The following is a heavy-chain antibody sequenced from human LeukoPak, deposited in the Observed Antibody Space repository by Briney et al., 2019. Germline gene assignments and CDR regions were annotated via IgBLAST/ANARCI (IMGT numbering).Heavy chain of an antibody. CDR1: GFTFNGSA. Sequence: SGGSLRLSCATSGFTFNGSALHWVGQASGQGLEWVGRIRSKAHRYATAYAASVKGRFTVSRDDSKNMAYLQMNSLKTEDTAIYYCTRRHYGDYVVDNWGQGTLVTVSS. V-gene: IGHV3-73*01. J-gene: IGHJ4*02. D-gene: IGHD4-17*01. CDR2: IRSKAHRYAT. CDR3: TRRHYGDYVVDN.